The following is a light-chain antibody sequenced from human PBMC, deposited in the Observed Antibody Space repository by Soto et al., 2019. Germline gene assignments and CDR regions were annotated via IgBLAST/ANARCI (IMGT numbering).Light chain of an antibody. CDR2: EVS. CDR3: TSYIRSSTLDYV. Sequence: QSALTQPASVSGSPGQLITISCTGTSSDVGGYNYVSWYQQYPGKAPKLMIYEVSNRPSGVSNRFSGSKSGNTASLTISGLQAEDEADYYCTSYIRSSTLDYVFGTGTKLTVL. CDR1: SSDVGGYNY. V-gene: IGLV2-14*01. J-gene: IGLJ1*01.